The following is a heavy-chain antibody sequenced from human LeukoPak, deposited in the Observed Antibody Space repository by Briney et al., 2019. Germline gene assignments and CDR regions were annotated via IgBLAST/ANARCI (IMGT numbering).Heavy chain of an antibody. D-gene: IGHD6-19*01. CDR3: AREAYSSAPPDAFDI. CDR1: GGSIY. J-gene: IGHJ3*02. Sequence: SETLSLTCTVSGGSIYWSWIRQPAGKGLEWIGRIYTSGSTNYNPPLKSRVTMSVDTSKNQFSLKLSSVTAADTAVYYCAREAYSSAPPDAFDIWGQGTMVTVSS. CDR2: IYTSGST. V-gene: IGHV4-4*07.